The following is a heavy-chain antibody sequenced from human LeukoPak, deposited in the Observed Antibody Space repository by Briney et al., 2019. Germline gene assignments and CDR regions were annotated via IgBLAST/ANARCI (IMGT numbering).Heavy chain of an antibody. CDR2: INPNSGGT. J-gene: IGHJ4*02. D-gene: IGHD6-19*01. CDR1: GYTFTGYY. V-gene: IGHV1-2*06. CDR3: AKYSSGLIGRHSFDY. Sequence: GASVKVSCKASGYTFTGYYMHWVRQAPGQGLEWMGRINPNSGGTNYAQKFQGRVTMTRDTSISTAYMELSRLRSDDTAVYYCAKYSSGLIGRHSFDYWGQGTLVTVSS.